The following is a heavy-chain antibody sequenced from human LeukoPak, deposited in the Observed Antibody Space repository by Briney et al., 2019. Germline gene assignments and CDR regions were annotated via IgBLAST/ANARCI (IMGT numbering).Heavy chain of an antibody. CDR2: INPKNGGT. V-gene: IGHV1-2*02. D-gene: IGHD4-23*01. J-gene: IGHJ4*02. Sequence: GASVKVSCKASGYTFPGHHIHWVRQAPGQGLEWMGWINPKNGGTNYAQKFQGRVTMTRDTSINTAFMELSRLNSGDTAVYFCARDGYGGNSFDYWGQGTLVTVSS. CDR3: ARDGYGGNSFDY. CDR1: GYTFPGHH.